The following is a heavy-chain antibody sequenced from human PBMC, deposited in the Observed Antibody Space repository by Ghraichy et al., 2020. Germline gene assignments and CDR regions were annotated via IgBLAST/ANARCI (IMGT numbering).Heavy chain of an antibody. D-gene: IGHD5-12*01. Sequence: GGSLRLSCVGSGFTLSGYTMNWVRQAPGKGLDWVSSISGSSNYIDYADSVKGRFTISRDNAKNSLYLQMNSLRAEDTAVYYCATAPLAPPYFDDWGQGTLVTVSS. CDR3: ATAPLAPPYFDD. V-gene: IGHV3-21*01. CDR1: GFTLSGYT. CDR2: ISGSSNYI. J-gene: IGHJ4*02.